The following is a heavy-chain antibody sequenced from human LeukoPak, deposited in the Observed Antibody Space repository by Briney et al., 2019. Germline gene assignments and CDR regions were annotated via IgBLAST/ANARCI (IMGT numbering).Heavy chain of an antibody. CDR3: ARQRITIFGVVIIDEGYYFDY. CDR1: GGSISSNNCY. Sequence: SETLSLTCTVSGGSISSNNCYWGWIRQPPGKGLEWIGSIYYSGSTYYNPSLKSRVTISVDTSKNQFSLKLNSVTAADTAVYYCARQRITIFGVVIIDEGYYFDYWGQGTLVTVSS. J-gene: IGHJ4*02. D-gene: IGHD3-3*01. V-gene: IGHV4-39*01. CDR2: IYYSGST.